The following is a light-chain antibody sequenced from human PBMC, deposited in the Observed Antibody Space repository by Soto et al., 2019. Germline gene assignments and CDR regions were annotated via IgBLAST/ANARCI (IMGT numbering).Light chain of an antibody. Sequence: EIVMTQSPATLSVSPGERATLSCRASQSVNIYLAWYQQKPGQAPRLLIFGASSRATGIPARFSGSGSGTEFNLTISSLQSEDFAVYFCQQYDDWLRLTFGGGTKVEIQ. V-gene: IGKV3D-15*01. CDR1: QSVNIY. J-gene: IGKJ4*01. CDR2: GAS. CDR3: QQYDDWLRLT.